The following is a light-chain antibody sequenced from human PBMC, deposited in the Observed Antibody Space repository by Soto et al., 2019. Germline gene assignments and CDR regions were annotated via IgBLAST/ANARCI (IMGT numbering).Light chain of an antibody. J-gene: IGLJ2*01. Sequence: QSALTQPASVSGSPGQSITISCAGTMRDIGAYNLVSWYQQHPGKAPKLMIYEVNKRPSGVPDRFSGSKSGNTASLTVSGLQAEDEADYYCSSYAGSDIFVFGGGTKVTVL. V-gene: IGLV2-8*01. CDR1: MRDIGAYNL. CDR3: SSYAGSDIFV. CDR2: EVN.